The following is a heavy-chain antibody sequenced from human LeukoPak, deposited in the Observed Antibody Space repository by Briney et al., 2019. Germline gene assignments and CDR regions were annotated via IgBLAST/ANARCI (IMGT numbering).Heavy chain of an antibody. CDR2: ISAYNGNT. CDR1: GYTFTSYG. D-gene: IGHD3-3*01. CDR3: ARDEGDYDFWSGSGPVRYFDY. J-gene: IGHJ4*02. V-gene: IGHV1-18*01. Sequence: GASVKVSCKASGYTFTSYGISWVRQAPGQGLEWMGWISAYNGNTNYAQKLQGRVTMTTDTSTSTAYTELRSLRSDDTAVYYCARDEGDYDFWSGSGPVRYFDYWGQGTLVTVSS.